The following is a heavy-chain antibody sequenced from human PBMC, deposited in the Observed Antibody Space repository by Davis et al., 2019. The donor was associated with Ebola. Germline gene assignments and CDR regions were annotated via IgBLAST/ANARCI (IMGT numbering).Heavy chain of an antibody. D-gene: IGHD6-13*01. CDR2: INHSGST. CDR3: ARHVRGKVAGGSIDY. J-gene: IGHJ4*02. CDR1: GGSFSGYY. Sequence: SETLSLTCAVYGGSFSGYYWSWIRQPPGKGLEWIGEINHSGSTNYNPSLTSRVTISVDTSRNQFSLKVNSVTAADTAIYYCARHVRGKVAGGSIDYWGQGTQVTVSS. V-gene: IGHV4-34*01.